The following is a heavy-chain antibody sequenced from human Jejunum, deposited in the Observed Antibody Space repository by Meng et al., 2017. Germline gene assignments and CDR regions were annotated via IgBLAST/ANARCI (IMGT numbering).Heavy chain of an antibody. CDR3: ARGGDPRAYYFDY. Sequence: QLQPLGAVSVTSAGTLSLTAPVYGRSFSGYSCGWIRQAPWKGLEWIGDIDHSGSTNYNPSLKNRVTISVDTSRNQISLNLNSVTAADTAVYYCARGGDPRAYYFDYWGQGNLVTVSS. J-gene: IGHJ4*02. CDR2: IDHSGST. D-gene: IGHD3-10*01. CDR1: GRSFSGYS. V-gene: IGHV4-34*01.